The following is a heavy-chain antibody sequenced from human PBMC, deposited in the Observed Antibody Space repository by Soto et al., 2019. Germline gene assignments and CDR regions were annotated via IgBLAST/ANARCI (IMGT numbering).Heavy chain of an antibody. D-gene: IGHD3-22*01. Sequence: QVQLVESGGGVVQPGRSLRLSCAASGFTFSSYGMHWVRQAPGKGLEWVAVISYDGSNKYYADSVKGRFTISRDNSKNPLYLQMNSRRAEDTAVYYCAKDHGYSMTPSIWGQGTMVTVSS. V-gene: IGHV3-30*18. CDR1: GFTFSSYG. CDR2: ISYDGSNK. CDR3: AKDHGYSMTPSI. J-gene: IGHJ3*02.